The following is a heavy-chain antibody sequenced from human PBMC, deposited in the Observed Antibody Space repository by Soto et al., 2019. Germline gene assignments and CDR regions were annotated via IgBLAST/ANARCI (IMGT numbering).Heavy chain of an antibody. CDR1: GGSISSNSDY. CDR3: VRHQRTTYYYDMDV. CDR2: MDHSGIT. J-gene: IGHJ6*03. D-gene: IGHD3-10*01. Sequence: SETLSLTCAVSGGSISSNSDYWGWIRQPPGKGLEWIGSMDHSGITYNNPSLESRVSISVDVSKNQFSLKLSPVTAADTAVYYCVRHQRTTYYYDMDVWAKGTTVTVSS. V-gene: IGHV4-39*01.